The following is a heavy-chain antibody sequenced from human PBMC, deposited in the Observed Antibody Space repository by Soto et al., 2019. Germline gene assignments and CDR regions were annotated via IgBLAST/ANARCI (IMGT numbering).Heavy chain of an antibody. J-gene: IGHJ6*03. Sequence: GGSLILSCAAAGFTLSSNYMSWVRQAPGKGLEWVSVIYSGGSTYYADSVKGRFTISRDNSKNTLSLKMVSPTAEDTAVYYCARVGSDSSGWYDYYYCCMDVWGKGSTVTVSS. CDR1: GFTLSSNY. CDR2: IYSGGST. D-gene: IGHD6-19*01. V-gene: IGHV3-66*01. CDR3: ARVGSDSSGWYDYYYCCMDV.